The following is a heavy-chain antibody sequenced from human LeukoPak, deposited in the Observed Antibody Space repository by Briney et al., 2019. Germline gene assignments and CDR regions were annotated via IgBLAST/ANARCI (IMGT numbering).Heavy chain of an antibody. CDR2: ISGSGGKT. CDR3: ARDQRFSGYDYSSH. V-gene: IGHV3-23*01. Sequence: PGGSLRLSCAAPGFTFSSYAMNWVRQAPGKGLEWVSTISGSGGKTYYADSVKGRFTISRDNSKNTLYLQMNSLRAEDTAVYYCARDQRFSGYDYSSHWGQGTLVTVSS. CDR1: GFTFSSYA. D-gene: IGHD5-12*01. J-gene: IGHJ4*02.